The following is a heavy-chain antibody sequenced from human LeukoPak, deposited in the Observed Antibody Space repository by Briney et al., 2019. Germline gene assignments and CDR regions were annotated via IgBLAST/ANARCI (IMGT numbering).Heavy chain of an antibody. V-gene: IGHV4-4*02. J-gene: IGHJ4*02. D-gene: IGHD3-22*01. Sequence: PSETLSLTCVVSGGPISSSNWWSWVRQPPGKGLEWIGYLYYSGSTNYNPSLKSRVTISVDTSKNQFSLKLSSVTAADTALYYCARGYYDDRSGYCLDYWGQGTLVTVSS. CDR1: GGPISSSNW. CDR2: LYYSGST. CDR3: ARGYYDDRSGYCLDY.